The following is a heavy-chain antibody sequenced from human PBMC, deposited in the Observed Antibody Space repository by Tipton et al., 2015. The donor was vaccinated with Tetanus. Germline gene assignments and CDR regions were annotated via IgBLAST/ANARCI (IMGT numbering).Heavy chain of an antibody. Sequence: LRLSCTVSGASSTSGDYYWAWIRQPPGKGPEWIGSIYYTGSTYYNPSLKSRVTISEDTSKNQFSLKLSSVIAADTAMYYCARGDGYHYYYHTDVWGRGTTVTVSS. CDR2: IYYTGST. J-gene: IGHJ6*04. V-gene: IGHV4-39*01. CDR3: ARGDGYHYYYHTDV. D-gene: IGHD1-26*01. CDR1: GASSTSGDYY.